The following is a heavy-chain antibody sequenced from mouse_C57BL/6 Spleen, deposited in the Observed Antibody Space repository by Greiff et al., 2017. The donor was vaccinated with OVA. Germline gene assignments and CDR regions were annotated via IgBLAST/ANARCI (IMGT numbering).Heavy chain of an antibody. Sequence: VKQRPGRGLERIGRIDPNSGGTKYNEKFKSKATLTVDKPSSTAYMQLSSLTSEDSAVYYCARGISYWYFDVWGTGTTVTVSS. J-gene: IGHJ1*03. CDR3: ARGISYWYFDV. CDR2: IDPNSGGT. V-gene: IGHV1-72*01.